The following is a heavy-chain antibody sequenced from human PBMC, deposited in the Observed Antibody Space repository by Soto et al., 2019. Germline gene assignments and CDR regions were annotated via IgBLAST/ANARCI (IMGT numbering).Heavy chain of an antibody. Sequence: EVQLVESGGGLVKPGGSLRLSCAASGFTFSSYSMNWVRQAPGKGLEWVSSISSSSSYIYYADSVKGRFTISRDNAKNSLYLQMNSLRAEDTSVYYCARFSEPFPGWVMYHYYMDVWGKGTTVTVSS. CDR1: GFTFSSYS. D-gene: IGHD3-16*01. J-gene: IGHJ6*03. V-gene: IGHV3-21*01. CDR2: ISSSSSYI. CDR3: ARFSEPFPGWVMYHYYMDV.